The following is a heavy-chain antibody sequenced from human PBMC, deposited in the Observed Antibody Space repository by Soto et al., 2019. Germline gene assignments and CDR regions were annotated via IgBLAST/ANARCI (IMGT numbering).Heavy chain of an antibody. V-gene: IGHV1-8*01. CDR3: GREGSSWCSPRTVGMDV. Sequence: QVQLVQSGAEVKKPGASVKVSCKASGYTFTSYDINWVRQATGQGLAWVGWMNPNSGNTGYAQKFQGRVTMTRNTSISTAYMDLSSLRSEDTTVYYCGREGSSWCSPRTVGMDVWGQGTTVTVSS. CDR2: MNPNSGNT. J-gene: IGHJ6*02. D-gene: IGHD6-13*01. CDR1: GYTFTSYD.